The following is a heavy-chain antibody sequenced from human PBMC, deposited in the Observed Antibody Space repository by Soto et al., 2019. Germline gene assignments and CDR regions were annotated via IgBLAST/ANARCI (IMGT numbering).Heavy chain of an antibody. J-gene: IGHJ6*03. CDR2: ISWNSGQL. Sequence: EVLLVESGGGLVQPDRPLRLSCEAYGFNFENYAMHWVRQAPGKGLEWVSAISWNSGQLDYAGSVRGRFTISRDNGKNSLYLEMNSLRPDDTALYFCAKDKSTGEYSYYRYMDVWGRGTTVIVSS. CDR1: GFNFENYA. CDR3: AKDKSTGEYSYYRYMDV. V-gene: IGHV3-9*01. D-gene: IGHD4-17*01.